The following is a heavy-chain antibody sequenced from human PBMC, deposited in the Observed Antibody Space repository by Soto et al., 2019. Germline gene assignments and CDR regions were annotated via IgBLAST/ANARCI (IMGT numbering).Heavy chain of an antibody. V-gene: IGHV3-66*01. Sequence: EVQLVESGGGLVQPGGSLRLSCAASGFTVSSNYMSWVRQAPGKGLEWVSVVYIGGNTYYAESVEDRFTISRDNFQNVLYLQMNRLRAGDTAVYYWAGSVGGGFDYWGQGTLVTVSS. CDR3: AGSVGGGFDY. CDR1: GFTVSSNY. D-gene: IGHD3-16*01. CDR2: VYIGGNT. J-gene: IGHJ4*02.